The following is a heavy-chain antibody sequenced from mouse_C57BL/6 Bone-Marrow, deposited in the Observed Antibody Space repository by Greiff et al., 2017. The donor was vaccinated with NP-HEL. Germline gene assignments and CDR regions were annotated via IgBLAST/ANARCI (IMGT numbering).Heavy chain of an antibody. V-gene: IGHV5-12*01. D-gene: IGHD2-4*01. CDR1: GFTFSDYY. J-gene: IGHJ2*01. CDR3: ARASDYGGSFYFAY. CDR2: ISNGGGST. Sequence: EVKLVESGGGLVQPGGSLKLSCAASGFTFSDYYMYWVRQTPEKRLEWVAYISNGGGSTYYPDTVKGRFPISRDNAKNALYLQMSRLKSEDTAMYYCARASDYGGSFYFAYWGQGTPLTVSS.